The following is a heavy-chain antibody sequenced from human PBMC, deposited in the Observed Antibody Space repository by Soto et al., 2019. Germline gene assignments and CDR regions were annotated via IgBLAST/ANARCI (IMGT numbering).Heavy chain of an antibody. Sequence: EVQLVESGGVLVQPGGSLRLTCAASGFTFSRSWMSWVRQAPGKGLEWVANINQDGSDKYYVDSVKGRFTISRDNAKNSLYLQMDTLRAEDTAGYYWARGGGNFDHWGQGTLVTVSS. V-gene: IGHV3-7*04. CDR1: GFTFSRSW. D-gene: IGHD3-16*01. CDR3: ARGGGNFDH. CDR2: INQDGSDK. J-gene: IGHJ4*02.